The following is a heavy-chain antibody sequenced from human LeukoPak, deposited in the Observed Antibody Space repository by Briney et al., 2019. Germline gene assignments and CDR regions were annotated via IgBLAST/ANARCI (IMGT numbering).Heavy chain of an antibody. CDR3: ARFLRYFDRGSALYYFDY. CDR1: GGSISSSNW. Sequence: PSGTLSLTCAVSGGSISSSNWWSWVRQPPGKGLEWIGEIYHSGSTNYNPSLKSRVTISVDKSKNQFSLKLSSVTAADTAVYYCARFLRYFDRGSALYYFDYWGQGTLVTVSS. J-gene: IGHJ4*02. D-gene: IGHD3-9*01. CDR2: IYHSGST. V-gene: IGHV4-4*02.